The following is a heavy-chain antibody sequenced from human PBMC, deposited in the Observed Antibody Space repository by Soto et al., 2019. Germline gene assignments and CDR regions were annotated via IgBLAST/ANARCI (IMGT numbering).Heavy chain of an antibody. Sequence: QVQLVESGGGVVKPGRSLRLSCAASGFTFSNNGMHWVRQAPGKGLEWVAVIWYDGINKYYADSVKGRFIISRDNSKNTVYLQMNSLRAEDTAVYYCARDRVQMVDGLDVWGQGTTVTVSS. V-gene: IGHV3-33*01. CDR1: GFTFSNNG. CDR3: ARDRVQMVDGLDV. J-gene: IGHJ6*02. D-gene: IGHD2-15*01. CDR2: IWYDGINK.